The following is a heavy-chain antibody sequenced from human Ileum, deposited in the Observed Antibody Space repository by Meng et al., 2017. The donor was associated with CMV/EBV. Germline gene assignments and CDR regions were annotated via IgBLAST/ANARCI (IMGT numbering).Heavy chain of an antibody. CDR3: ARVSVGASYYFDY. CDR2: IYYSGGT. CDR1: GGSVSSGSYY. Sequence: SETLSLTCTVSGGSVSSGSYYWSWLRQPPGKGLEWIGYIYYSGGTNYNPSLKSRVTISIDTTKNQFSLKLSSVTAANTAVYYCARVSVGASYYFDYWGPGTLVTVSS. J-gene: IGHJ4*02. V-gene: IGHV4-61*01. D-gene: IGHD1-26*01.